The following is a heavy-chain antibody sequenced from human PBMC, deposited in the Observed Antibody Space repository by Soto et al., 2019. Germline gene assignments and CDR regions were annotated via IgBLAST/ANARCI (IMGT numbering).Heavy chain of an antibody. D-gene: IGHD3-3*01. Sequence: GGSLRLSCAASGFTFSSYAMHWVRQAPGKGLEWVAVISYDGSNKYYADSVKGRFTISRDNSKNTLYLQMDSLRAEDTAVYYCARDLYTRFSYDFWSGYYDNYYYYYGMDVWGQGTTVTVSS. CDR2: ISYDGSNK. CDR3: ARDLYTRFSYDFWSGYYDNYYYYYGMDV. J-gene: IGHJ6*02. CDR1: GFTFSSYA. V-gene: IGHV3-30-3*01.